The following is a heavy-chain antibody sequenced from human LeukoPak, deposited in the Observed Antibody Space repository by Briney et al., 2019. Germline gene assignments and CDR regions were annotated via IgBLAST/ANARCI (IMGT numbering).Heavy chain of an antibody. J-gene: IGHJ5*02. CDR3: ARSTYYDFWSGYANWFDP. CDR1: GGTFSSYA. D-gene: IGHD3-3*01. CDR2: IIPIFGTA. V-gene: IGHV1-69*05. Sequence: SVKVSCKASGGTFSSYAISWVRQAPGQGLEWMGRIIPIFGTANYAQKFQGRVTMTRNTSISTAYMELSSLRSEDTAVYYCARSTYYDFWSGYANWFDPWGQGTLVTVSS.